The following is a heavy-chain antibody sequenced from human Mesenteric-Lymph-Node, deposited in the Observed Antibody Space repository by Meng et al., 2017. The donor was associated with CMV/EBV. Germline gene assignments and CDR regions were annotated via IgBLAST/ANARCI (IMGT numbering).Heavy chain of an antibody. CDR3: ARDLGGGYLYTFDY. J-gene: IGHJ4*02. Sequence: SETLSLTCTVSGGSISSSSYYWGWIRQPPGKGLEWIGSIYYSGSTYYNPSLKSRVTISVDMSKNQFSLKLTSVTAADTAVYYCARDLGGGYLYTFDYWGQGTLVTVSS. V-gene: IGHV4-39*07. CDR1: GGSISSSSYY. CDR2: IYYSGST. D-gene: IGHD1-26*01.